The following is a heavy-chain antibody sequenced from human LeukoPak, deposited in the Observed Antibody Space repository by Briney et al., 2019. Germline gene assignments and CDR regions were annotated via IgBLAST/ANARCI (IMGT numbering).Heavy chain of an antibody. V-gene: IGHV1-18*01. J-gene: IGHJ1*01. CDR2: ISAYNGNT. Sequence: GASVKVSCKASGYTFTSYGISWVRQAPGQGLEWMGWISAYNGNTNYAQKLQGRVTMTTDTSTSTAYMELRSLRSDDTAVYYCSRARETTVVTAIPAPAEYFQHWGQGTLVTVSS. CDR3: SRARETTVVTAIPAPAEYFQH. CDR1: GYTFTSYG. D-gene: IGHD2-21*02.